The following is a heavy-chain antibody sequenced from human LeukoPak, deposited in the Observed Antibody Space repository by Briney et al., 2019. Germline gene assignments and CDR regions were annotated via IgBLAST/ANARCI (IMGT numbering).Heavy chain of an antibody. V-gene: IGHV1-69*05. J-gene: IGHJ4*02. CDR3: ARDLSGSYEFDY. Sequence: PVKVSCKASGGTFSSYAISWVRQAPGQGLEWMGRIIPIFGTANYAQKFQGRVTITTDESTSTAYMELSSLRSEDTAVYYCARDLSGSYEFDYWGQGTLVTVSS. CDR2: IIPIFGTA. CDR1: GGTFSSYA. D-gene: IGHD1-26*01.